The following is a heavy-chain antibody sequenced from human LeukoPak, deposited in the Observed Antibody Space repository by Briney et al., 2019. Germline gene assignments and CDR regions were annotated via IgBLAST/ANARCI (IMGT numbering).Heavy chain of an antibody. V-gene: IGHV5-51*01. Sequence: GESLKISCKGSGYSFTSYWIGWVRQMPGKGLEWMGIIYPGDSDTRYSPSFQGQVTISADKSISTAYLQWSSLKASGTAMYYGARRRDCSGGSCPFDYWGQGTLVTVSS. D-gene: IGHD2-15*01. CDR1: GYSFTSYW. CDR3: ARRRDCSGGSCPFDY. J-gene: IGHJ4*02. CDR2: IYPGDSDT.